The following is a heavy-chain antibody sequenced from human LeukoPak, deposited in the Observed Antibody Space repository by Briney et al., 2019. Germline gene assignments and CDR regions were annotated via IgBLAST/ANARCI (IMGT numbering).Heavy chain of an antibody. CDR3: AKDRGIRGYSGDSYYYGMEV. J-gene: IGHJ6*02. CDR2: ISYDGSNK. Sequence: GGSLRLPCAASGFIFSNYGMHWVRQAPGKGLEWVVVISYDGSNKYYADSVKGRFTISRDNSKNTLYLQMNSLRAEDTAVYYCAKDRGIRGYSGDSYYYGMEVWGQGTTITVSS. CDR1: GFIFSNYG. D-gene: IGHD5-12*01. V-gene: IGHV3-30*18.